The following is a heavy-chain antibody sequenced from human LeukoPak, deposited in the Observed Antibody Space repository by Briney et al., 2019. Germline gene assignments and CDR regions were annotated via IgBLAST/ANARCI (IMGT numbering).Heavy chain of an antibody. CDR1: GGSISSYC. D-gene: IGHD1-26*01. J-gene: IGHJ4*02. CDR3: ARDILSTGSSDDS. CDR2: IYNNGNT. V-gene: IGHV4-59*01. Sequence: PSETLSLTCTVSGGSISSYCWSWIRQPPGKGLEWIGYIYNNGNTNYNPSLKSRVTISIDTSKRQISLKLSSVTAADTAMYYCARDILSTGSSDDSWGQGTLVTVSS.